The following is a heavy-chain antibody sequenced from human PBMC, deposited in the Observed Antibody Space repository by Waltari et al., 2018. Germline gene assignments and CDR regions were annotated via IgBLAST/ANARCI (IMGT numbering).Heavy chain of an antibody. J-gene: IGHJ6*02. V-gene: IGHV1-69-2*01. CDR1: GYTFTDYY. CDR2: VDPEDGET. Sequence: EVQLVQSGAEVKKPGATVKISCKVSGYTFTDYYMHWVQQAPGKGLEWMGLVDPEDGETIYAEKFQGRVTITADTSTDTAYMELSSLRSEDTAVYYCATRGLLAMAVYYYGMDVCGQGTTVTVSS. CDR3: ATRGLLAMAVYYYGMDV. D-gene: IGHD6-19*01.